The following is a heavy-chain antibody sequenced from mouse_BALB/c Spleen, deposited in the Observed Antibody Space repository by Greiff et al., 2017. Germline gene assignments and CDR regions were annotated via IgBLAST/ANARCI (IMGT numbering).Heavy chain of an antibody. Sequence: EVQVVESGGGLVKPGGSLKLSCAASGFTFSSYAMSWVRQSPEKRLEWVAEISSGGSYTYYPDTVTGRFTISRDNAKNTLYLEMSSLRSEDTAMYYCARDKDGYVDYWGQGTTLTVSS. V-gene: IGHV5-9-4*01. CDR1: GFTFSSYA. D-gene: IGHD2-3*01. CDR3: ARDKDGYVDY. CDR2: ISSGGSYT. J-gene: IGHJ2*01.